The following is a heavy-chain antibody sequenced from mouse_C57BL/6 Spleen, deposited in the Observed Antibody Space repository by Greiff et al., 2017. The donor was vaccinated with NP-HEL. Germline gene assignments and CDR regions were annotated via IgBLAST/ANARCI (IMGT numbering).Heavy chain of an antibody. CDR3: ARPGSSYVGFAY. Sequence: QVQLQQPGAELVMPGASVKLSCKASGYTFTSYWMHWVKQRPGQGLEWIGEIDPSDSYTNYNQKFKGKSTLTVDKSSSTAYMQLSSLTSEDSAVYYCARPGSSYVGFAYWGQGTLVTVSA. J-gene: IGHJ3*01. CDR2: IDPSDSYT. CDR1: GYTFTSYW. D-gene: IGHD1-1*01. V-gene: IGHV1-69*01.